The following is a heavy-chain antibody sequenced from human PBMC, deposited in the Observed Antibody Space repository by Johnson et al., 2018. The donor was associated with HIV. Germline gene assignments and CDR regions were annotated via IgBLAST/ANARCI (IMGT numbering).Heavy chain of an antibody. J-gene: IGHJ3*02. D-gene: IGHD6-13*01. Sequence: VQLVESGGGLVQPGGSLRLSCAASAFTVSSNHMTWVRQAPGKGLEWVSVIHSGGSTNYADSVKGRFTISRDNFKNTLYLQMNSLRAGDTAVYYCARARRYSSSWPDAFDIWGQGTMVTVSS. CDR2: IHSGGST. V-gene: IGHV3-66*01. CDR3: ARARRYSSSWPDAFDI. CDR1: AFTVSSNH.